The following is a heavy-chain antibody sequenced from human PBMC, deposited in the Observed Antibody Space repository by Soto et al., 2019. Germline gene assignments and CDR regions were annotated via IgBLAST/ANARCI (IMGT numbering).Heavy chain of an antibody. CDR2: ISWNSGSI. D-gene: IGHD4-17*01. J-gene: IGHJ3*02. CDR1: GFTFSSYS. CDR3: AKDSRDYGDYWGDI. V-gene: IGHV3-9*01. Sequence: PGGSLRLSCAASGFTFSSYSMNWVRQAPGKGLEWVSGISWNSGSIGYADSVKGRFTISRDNAKNSLYLQMNSLRAEDTALYHCAKDSRDYGDYWGDIWGQGTMVTVSS.